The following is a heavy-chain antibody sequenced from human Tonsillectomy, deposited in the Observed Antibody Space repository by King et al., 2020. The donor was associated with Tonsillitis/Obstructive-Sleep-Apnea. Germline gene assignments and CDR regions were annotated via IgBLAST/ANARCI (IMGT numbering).Heavy chain of an antibody. J-gene: IGHJ4*02. CDR2: INHSGST. Sequence: VQLQQWGAGLLKPSETLSLTCAVYGGSFSGYYWSWIRQPPGKGLEWIGEINHSGSTNYNQSLKCRVTISVDTSKNQLSLKLSSVTAADTAGYDCARVQNVVVVAATSYYFDYWGQGTLVTVSS. CDR1: GGSFSGYY. CDR3: ARVQNVVVVAATSYYFDY. D-gene: IGHD2-15*01. V-gene: IGHV4-34*01.